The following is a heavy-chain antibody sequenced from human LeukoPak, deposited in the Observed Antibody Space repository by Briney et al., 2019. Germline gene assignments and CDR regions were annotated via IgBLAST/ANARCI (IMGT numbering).Heavy chain of an antibody. Sequence: PSETLSLTCTVSGGSTSSRSYYWGWIRQAPGKGLEWIGSIYYTGGTYYNPSLKSRVTISVDTSKNQFSLKLSSVTAADTAVYYCVMRGDSGGWYFRVDWGQGTLVTVSS. CDR1: GGSTSSRSYY. J-gene: IGHJ4*02. D-gene: IGHD6-19*01. CDR2: IYYTGGT. CDR3: VMRGDSGGWYFRVD. V-gene: IGHV4-39*01.